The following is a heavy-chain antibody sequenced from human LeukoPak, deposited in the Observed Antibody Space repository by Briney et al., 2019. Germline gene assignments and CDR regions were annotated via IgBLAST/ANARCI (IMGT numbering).Heavy chain of an antibody. Sequence: SGTLSLTCAVYGGSFSGYYWSWIRQPPGKGLEWIGEINHSGSTNYNPSLKSRVTISVDTSKNQFSLKLSSVTAADTAVYYCARGGRQWLVTRYFDYWGQGTLVTVSS. CDR3: ARGGRQWLVTRYFDY. D-gene: IGHD6-19*01. CDR1: GGSFSGYY. J-gene: IGHJ4*02. V-gene: IGHV4-34*01. CDR2: INHSGST.